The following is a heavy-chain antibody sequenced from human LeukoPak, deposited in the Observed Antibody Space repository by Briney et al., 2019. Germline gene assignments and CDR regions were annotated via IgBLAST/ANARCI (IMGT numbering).Heavy chain of an antibody. D-gene: IGHD3-16*02. Sequence: GGSLRLSCAASGFTFSNYWMHWVRQAPGKGPVWVSRIKSDGSSTRFADSVQGRFTISRDNAKNTLYLQMNSLRDEDTAVYYCARVRLSYYFDYWGQGTLVTVSS. CDR1: GFTFSNYW. CDR3: ARVRLSYYFDY. CDR2: IKSDGSST. V-gene: IGHV3-74*01. J-gene: IGHJ4*02.